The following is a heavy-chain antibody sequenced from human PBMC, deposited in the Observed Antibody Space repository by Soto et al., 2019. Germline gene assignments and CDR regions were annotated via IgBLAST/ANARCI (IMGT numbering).Heavy chain of an antibody. D-gene: IGHD1-26*01. J-gene: IGHJ4*02. CDR2: AHSSGGT. V-gene: IGHV4-39*02. CDR1: GVLVSSGDYF. CDR3: AKLKVGATRATDVDS. Sequence: QLKESGPGLVKPSETLSLTCNVSGVLVSSGDYFWGWIRQPPGKGLEWIGSAHSSGGTYYKPSLKARLTISVDKSKNNFSLRLNSVTAADTGVYYRAKLKVGATRATDVDSWGQGKLVSVSS.